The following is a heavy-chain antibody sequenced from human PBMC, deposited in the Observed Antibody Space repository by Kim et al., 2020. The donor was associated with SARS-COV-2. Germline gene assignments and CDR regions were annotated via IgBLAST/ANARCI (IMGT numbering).Heavy chain of an antibody. J-gene: IGHJ4*02. Sequence: SATKVRGRVTMTRDTSTKTVYMELSSLRSDDTAVYFCARDPGAIGNFDYWGQGTLVTVSS. CDR3: ARDPGAIGNFDY. D-gene: IGHD3-10*01. V-gene: IGHV1-46*01.